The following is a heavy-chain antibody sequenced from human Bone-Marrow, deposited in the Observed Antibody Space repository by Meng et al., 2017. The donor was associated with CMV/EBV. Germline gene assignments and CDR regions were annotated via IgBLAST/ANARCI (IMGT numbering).Heavy chain of an antibody. D-gene: IGHD2-2*02. CDR1: GGSFSGYY. V-gene: IGHV4-34*01. CDR2: INHSGST. CDR3: ARSQIVVVPAAITNWFYP. Sequence: SETLSLTCAVYGGSFSGYYWSWIRQPPGKGLEWIGEINHSGSTNYNPSLKSRVTISVDTSKNQFSLKLSSVTAADTAVYYCARSQIVVVPAAITNWFYPWGQGTLVTVSS. J-gene: IGHJ5*02.